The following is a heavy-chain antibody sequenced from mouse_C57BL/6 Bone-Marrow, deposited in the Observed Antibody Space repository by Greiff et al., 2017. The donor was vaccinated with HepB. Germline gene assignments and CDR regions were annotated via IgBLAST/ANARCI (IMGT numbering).Heavy chain of an antibody. CDR2: IRSKSNNYAT. J-gene: IGHJ4*01. CDR1: GFSFNTYA. V-gene: IGHV10-1*01. Sequence: EVKLVESGGGLVQPKGSLKLSCAASGFSFNTYAMNWVRQAPGKGLEWVARIRSKSNNYATYYADSVKDRFTISRDDSESMLYLQMNNLKTEDTAMYYCVRHVDYGSSYRYYAMDYWGQGTSVTVSS. D-gene: IGHD1-1*01. CDR3: VRHVDYGSSYRYYAMDY.